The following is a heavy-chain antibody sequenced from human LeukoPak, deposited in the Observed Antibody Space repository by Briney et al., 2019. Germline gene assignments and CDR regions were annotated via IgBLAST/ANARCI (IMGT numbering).Heavy chain of an antibody. J-gene: IGHJ4*02. CDR1: GGSISSGGYS. CDR3: ASITMVRGVRSLDY. V-gene: IGHV4-30-2*01. D-gene: IGHD3-10*01. Sequence: PSETLSLTCAVSGGSISSGGYSWSWIRQPPGKGLEWIGYIYHSGSTYHNPSLKSRVTISVDRSKNQFSLKLSSVTAADTAVYYCASITMVRGVRSLDYWGQGTLVTVSS. CDR2: IYHSGST.